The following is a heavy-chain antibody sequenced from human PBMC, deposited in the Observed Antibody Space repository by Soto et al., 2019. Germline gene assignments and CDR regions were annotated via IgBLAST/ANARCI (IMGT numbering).Heavy chain of an antibody. CDR2: IYYSGST. V-gene: IGHV4-30-4*01. Sequence: SETLSLTCTVSGGSISSGDYYWMWIRHPPGKGLEWIGYIYYSGSTYYNPSLKSRVTISVDTSKNQFSLKLSSVTAADTAVYYCARGFPVRINVLRFLEWPNPMDVWGQGTTVTVSS. J-gene: IGHJ6*02. D-gene: IGHD3-3*01. CDR1: GGSISSGDYY. CDR3: ARGFPVRINVLRFLEWPNPMDV.